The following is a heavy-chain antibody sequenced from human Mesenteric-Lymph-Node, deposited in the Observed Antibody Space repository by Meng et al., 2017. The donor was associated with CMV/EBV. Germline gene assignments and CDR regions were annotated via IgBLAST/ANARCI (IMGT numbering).Heavy chain of an antibody. J-gene: IGHJ6*02. CDR3: ARRGLSGYSYGYGFYYYGMDV. Sequence: GSLRLSCTVSGGSVSSGSYYWSWIRQPPGKGLEWIGEINHSGSTNYNPSLKSRVTISVDTSKNQFSLKLSSVTAADTAVYYCARRGLSGYSYGYGFYYYGMDVWGQGTTVTVSS. D-gene: IGHD5-18*01. CDR2: INHSGST. V-gene: IGHV4-61*01. CDR1: GGSVSSGSYY.